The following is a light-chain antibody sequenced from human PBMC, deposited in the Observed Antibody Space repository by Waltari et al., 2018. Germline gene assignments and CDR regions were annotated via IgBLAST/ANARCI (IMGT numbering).Light chain of an antibody. Sequence: AIQMTQSPSSLSASVGDRITLTCRASQDSRNEVGWYQQKPGEAPKLLIYAASILQSGVPSNFSGSGSGTDFTLTISSLQPEDFATYYCLQEYNYPRTFGQGTKVEIK. V-gene: IGKV1-6*01. CDR1: QDSRNE. J-gene: IGKJ1*01. CDR3: LQEYNYPRT. CDR2: AAS.